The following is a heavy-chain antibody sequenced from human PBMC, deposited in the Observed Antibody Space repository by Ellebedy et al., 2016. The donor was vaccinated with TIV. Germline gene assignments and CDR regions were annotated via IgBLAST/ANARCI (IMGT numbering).Heavy chain of an antibody. CDR3: ARDLYDFWSGYPATLYGMDV. Sequence: SETLSLXCTVSGGSISSGDYYWSWIRQPPGKGLEWIGEINHSGSTNYNPSLKSRVTISVDTSKNQFSLKLSSVTAADTAVYYCARDLYDFWSGYPATLYGMDVWGQGTTVTVSS. V-gene: IGHV4-61*08. CDR1: GGSISSGDYY. CDR2: INHSGST. J-gene: IGHJ6*02. D-gene: IGHD3-3*01.